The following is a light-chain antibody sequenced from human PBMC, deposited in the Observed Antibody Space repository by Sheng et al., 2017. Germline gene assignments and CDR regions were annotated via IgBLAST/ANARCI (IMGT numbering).Light chain of an antibody. Sequence: EIVLTQSPGTLSLSPGERATLSCRASQSVSNNYLAWYQQRPGQAPRLLIYGASSRAIGIPDRFSGSGSGTDFTLTIWRLEPEDFAVYYCQQYGTTLWTFG. J-gene: IGKJ1*01. CDR2: GAS. CDR3: QQYGTTLWT. V-gene: IGKV3-20*01. CDR1: QSVSNNY.